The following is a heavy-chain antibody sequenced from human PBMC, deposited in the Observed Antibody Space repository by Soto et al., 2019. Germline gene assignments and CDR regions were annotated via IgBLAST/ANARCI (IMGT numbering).Heavy chain of an antibody. CDR1: GYTFTSYG. D-gene: IGHD6-19*01. J-gene: IGHJ6*02. CDR2: ISAYNGNT. Sequence: ASVKVSCKASGYTFTSYGISWVRQAPGRGLEWMGWISAYNGNTNYAQKLQGRVTMTTDTSTSTAYMELRSLRSDDTAVYYCARDSPPYSSGWYASYYYGMDVWGQGTTVTVSS. V-gene: IGHV1-18*01. CDR3: ARDSPPYSSGWYASYYYGMDV.